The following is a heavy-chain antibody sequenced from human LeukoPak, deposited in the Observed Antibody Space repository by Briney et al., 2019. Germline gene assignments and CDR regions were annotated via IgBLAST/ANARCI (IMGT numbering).Heavy chain of an antibody. D-gene: IGHD2-2*01. Sequence: PSEPLSLTCTVCGPPISSYYWSWLRQPPGKGLEWIGYYYYCGSTFHNPSLKSPVTMSIATSMNQCSLNLSSVTTADTAVYYCPQGGASTKFFVYWGQGILVTVSS. V-gene: IGHV4-59*01. CDR3: PQGGASTKFFVY. J-gene: IGHJ4*02. CDR2: YYYCGST. CDR1: GPPISSYY.